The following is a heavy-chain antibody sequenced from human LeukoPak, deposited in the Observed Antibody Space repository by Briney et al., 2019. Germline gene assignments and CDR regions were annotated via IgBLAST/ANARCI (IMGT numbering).Heavy chain of an antibody. J-gene: IGHJ4*02. CDR1: GYTLTELS. CDR3: ATPERYSNSWYLVY. CDR2: FDPEDGGT. Sequence: ASVKVSCKVSGYTLTELSMHWVRQAPGKGLEWMGGFDPEDGGTIYAQKFQGRVTMTEDTSTDTAYMELSSLRSEDTAVYYCATPERYSNSWYLVYWGQGTLVTVSS. V-gene: IGHV1-24*01. D-gene: IGHD6-13*01.